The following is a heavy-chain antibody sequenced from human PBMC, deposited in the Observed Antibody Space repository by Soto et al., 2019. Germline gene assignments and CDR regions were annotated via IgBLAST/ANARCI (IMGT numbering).Heavy chain of an antibody. CDR1: RFTFSGYS. V-gene: IGHV3-23*01. Sequence: EVQLLESGGGLVQPGGSLRLSCAASRFTFSGYSMSWVRQAPGKGLEWVSGISGSGGSTYYADSVKGRFTISRDNSESTLFLQMNSLRAEDTVLYYCAKSYGDTWKHYYFDYWGQGTLVTVSS. CDR2: ISGSGGST. CDR3: AKSYGDTWKHYYFDY. J-gene: IGHJ4*02. D-gene: IGHD3-3*02.